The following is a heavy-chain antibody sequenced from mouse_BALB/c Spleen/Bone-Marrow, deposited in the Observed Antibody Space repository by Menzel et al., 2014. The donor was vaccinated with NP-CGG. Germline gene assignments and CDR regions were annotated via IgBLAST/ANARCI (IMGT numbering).Heavy chain of an antibody. J-gene: IGHJ4*01. V-gene: IGHV1-84*02. CDR1: GYTFTGYY. D-gene: IGHD3-1*01. Sequence: LVESGPELVKPGASVKISCKASGYTFTGYYINWVKQKPGQGLEWIGWIYPGSGNTKYNEKFKGKATLTVDTSSSPAYTQLSSLTTEDSAVYFCATLGRYAMDYWGQGTSVTVSS. CDR3: ATLGRYAMDY. CDR2: IYPGSGNT.